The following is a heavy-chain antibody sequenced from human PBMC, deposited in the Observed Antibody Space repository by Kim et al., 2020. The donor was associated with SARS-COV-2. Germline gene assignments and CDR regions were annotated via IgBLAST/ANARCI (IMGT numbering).Heavy chain of an antibody. CDR3: ARAKTDTYYYDSSGYRWFDP. CDR2: INTNTGNP. V-gene: IGHV7-4-1*02. CDR1: GYTFTSYA. D-gene: IGHD3-22*01. Sequence: ASVKVSCKASGYTFTSYAMNWVRQAPGQGLEWMGWINTNTGNPTYAQGFTGRVVFSLDTSVSTAYLQISSLKAEDTAVYYCARAKTDTYYYDSSGYRWFDPWGQGTLVTVSS. J-gene: IGHJ5*02.